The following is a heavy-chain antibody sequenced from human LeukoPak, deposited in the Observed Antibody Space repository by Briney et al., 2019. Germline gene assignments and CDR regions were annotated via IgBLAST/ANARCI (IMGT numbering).Heavy chain of an antibody. Sequence: SETLSLTCTVSGGSISSYYWSWIRQPAEKGLEWIGRIYTSGSTNYNPSLKSRVTMSVDTSKNQFSLKLSSVTAADTAVYYCAREGYYGSGSYRWFDPWGQGTLVTVSS. CDR2: IYTSGST. J-gene: IGHJ5*02. CDR1: GGSISSYY. V-gene: IGHV4-4*07. D-gene: IGHD3-10*01. CDR3: AREGYYGSGSYRWFDP.